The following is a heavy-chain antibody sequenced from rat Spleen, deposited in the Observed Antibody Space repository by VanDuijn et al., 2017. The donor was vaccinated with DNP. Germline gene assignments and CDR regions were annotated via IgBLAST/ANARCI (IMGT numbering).Heavy chain of an antibody. Sequence: EVQLVESGGGLVQPGRSLKLSCAASGFTFSDYYMAWVRQTPKEGLDWVATIIYNGERAFYRDSVKGRLTISRDNAKSTLYLQMDSLRSEDTATYYCTTLNNLHYWGQGVMVTVSS. V-gene: IGHV5S10*01. J-gene: IGHJ2*01. CDR1: GFTFSDYY. CDR3: TTLNNLHY. D-gene: IGHD1-10*01. CDR2: IIYNGERA.